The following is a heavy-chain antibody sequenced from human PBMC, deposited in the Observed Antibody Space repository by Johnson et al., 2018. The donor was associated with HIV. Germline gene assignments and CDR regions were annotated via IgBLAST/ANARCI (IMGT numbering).Heavy chain of an antibody. CDR1: GFTFSDYG. D-gene: IGHD6-13*01. Sequence: EKLVESGGGVVQPGRSLRLSCAASGFTFSDYGIHWVRQAPGKGLVWVSRIKSDGSRTSYADSVKGRFTISRDNAKNTLYRQMNSLRVEDTAVYYCAREAAADAFDIWGQGTMVTVSS. CDR3: AREAAADAFDI. CDR2: IKSDGSRT. J-gene: IGHJ3*02. V-gene: IGHV3-74*01.